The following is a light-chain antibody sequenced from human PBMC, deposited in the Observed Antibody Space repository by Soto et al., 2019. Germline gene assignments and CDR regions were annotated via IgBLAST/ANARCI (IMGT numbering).Light chain of an antibody. J-gene: IGKJ1*01. CDR2: GAS. CDR3: QQYNNWPTWT. CDR1: QSVSSN. Sequence: EIVTTQSPATLSVSPRERATLSCRASQSVSSNLAWYQQKPGQAPRLLIYGASTRATGIPARFSGSGSGTEFTLTISILQSEDFAVYSCQQYNNWPTWTFGQGTKVDIK. V-gene: IGKV3-15*01.